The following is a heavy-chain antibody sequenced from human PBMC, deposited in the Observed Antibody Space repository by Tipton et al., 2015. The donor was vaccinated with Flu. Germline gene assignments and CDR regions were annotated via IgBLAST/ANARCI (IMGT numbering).Heavy chain of an antibody. V-gene: IGHV1-2*02. CDR1: GYTFTGYY. CDR2: VNPNSGGT. Sequence: QVQLVQSGAEVKKPGASVKVSCKASGYTFTGYYMHWVRQAPGQGLEWMGWVNPNSGGTNYAQRFQGRVTMTRDTSISTAYMELSRLRSDDTAAYYCARQAMANFVGWYFGLWGRGTLITVSS. J-gene: IGHJ2*01. CDR3: ARQAMANFVGWYFGL. D-gene: IGHD4/OR15-4a*01.